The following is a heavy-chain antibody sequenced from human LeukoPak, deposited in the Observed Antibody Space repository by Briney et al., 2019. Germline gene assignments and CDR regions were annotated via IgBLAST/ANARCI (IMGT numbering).Heavy chain of an antibody. CDR3: ARAPTVTAESAFGY. CDR2: INSNGGST. D-gene: IGHD4-17*01. Sequence: GGSLRLSCVASGFTFSNYAMHWVRQTPGKGLEYVSGINSNGGSTRYAYSVKGRFTISRENSKHTLYLQMGSLRTEDMAVYYCARAPTVTAESAFGYWGQGTLVTVSS. CDR1: GFTFSNYA. J-gene: IGHJ4*02. V-gene: IGHV3-64*01.